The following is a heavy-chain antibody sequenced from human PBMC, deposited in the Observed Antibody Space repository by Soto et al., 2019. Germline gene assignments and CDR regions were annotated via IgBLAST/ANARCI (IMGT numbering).Heavy chain of an antibody. J-gene: IGHJ5*02. CDR1: GYTFTSYA. D-gene: IGHD1-7*01. CDR3: AREINWNYVELDHNWFDP. V-gene: IGHV7-4-1*01. CDR2: INTNTGNP. Sequence: ASVKVSCKASGYTFTSYAMNWVRQAPGQGLEWMGWINTNTGNPTYAQGFTGRFVFSLDTSVSTAYLQICSLKAEDTAVYYCAREINWNYVELDHNWFDPWGQRTLVTVSS.